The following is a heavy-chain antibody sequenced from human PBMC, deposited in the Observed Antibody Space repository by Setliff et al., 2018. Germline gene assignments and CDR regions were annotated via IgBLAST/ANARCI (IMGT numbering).Heavy chain of an antibody. Sequence: PSETLSLTCSVSGGSISSSSYYWGWIRQPPGKGLEWIGEIYHSGSTNYNPSLKSRVTISVDKSNNQFSLKLSSVTAADTAVYYCARDLGYSSGWVGGYWGQGTLVTVSS. CDR3: ARDLGYSSGWVGGY. CDR1: GGSISSSSYY. D-gene: IGHD6-19*01. V-gene: IGHV4-39*07. J-gene: IGHJ4*02. CDR2: IYHSGST.